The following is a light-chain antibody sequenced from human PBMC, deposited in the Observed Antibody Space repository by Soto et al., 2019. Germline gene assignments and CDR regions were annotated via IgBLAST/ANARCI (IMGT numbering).Light chain of an antibody. CDR2: DAS. V-gene: IGKV3-11*01. Sequence: EIVLTQSPATLSLSPGERATLSCRASQSVSSYLAWYQQKPGQAPRLLIYDASNSATGIPARFSGSGSGTDFTLTISSLEPEDFAVYYCQQRSNWPPATFGQGTKVDIK. J-gene: IGKJ1*01. CDR1: QSVSSY. CDR3: QQRSNWPPAT.